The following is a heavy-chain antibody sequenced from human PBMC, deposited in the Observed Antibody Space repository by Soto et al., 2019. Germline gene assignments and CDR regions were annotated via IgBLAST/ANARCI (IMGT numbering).Heavy chain of an antibody. Sequence: GASVKVSCKASGGTFSSYAISWVRQAPGQGLEWMGWISAYNGNTNYAQKLQGRVTMTTDTSTSTAYMELRSLRSDDTAVYYCAREVFEYYYYYYGMDVWGQGTTVTAP. CDR1: GGTFSSYA. CDR2: ISAYNGNT. J-gene: IGHJ6*02. D-gene: IGHD3-3*01. V-gene: IGHV1-18*01. CDR3: AREVFEYYYYYYGMDV.